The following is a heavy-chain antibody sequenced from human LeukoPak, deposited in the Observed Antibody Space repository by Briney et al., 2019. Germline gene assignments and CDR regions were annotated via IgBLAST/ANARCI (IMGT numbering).Heavy chain of an antibody. D-gene: IGHD3-3*01. CDR2: ISSSGSTI. V-gene: IGHV3-11*01. J-gene: IGHJ3*02. Sequence: PGGSLRLSCAASGFTFSDYHMSWIRQAPGKGLEWVSYISSSGSTIYYADSVKGRLTISRYNDKNSLYLQMNRLRAEDPDVYYCARAPMYYDFWSGYLTHAFDIWGEGTMVTVSS. CDR3: ARAPMYYDFWSGYLTHAFDI. CDR1: GFTFSDYH.